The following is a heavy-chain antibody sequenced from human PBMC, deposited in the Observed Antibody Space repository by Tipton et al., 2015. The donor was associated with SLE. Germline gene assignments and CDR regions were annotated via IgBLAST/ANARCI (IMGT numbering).Heavy chain of an antibody. Sequence: SLRLSCEASGFIVSSDYMCWVRQAPGKGLEWVSVIYGGGGTYYADSVKGRLTLSRDLSKNTLYLQMNSLRAEDTAVYYCARDHYGFDLWGQGTKVTVAS. CDR3: ARDHYGFDL. CDR2: IYGGGGT. V-gene: IGHV3-53*05. CDR1: GFIVSSDY. J-gene: IGHJ3*01.